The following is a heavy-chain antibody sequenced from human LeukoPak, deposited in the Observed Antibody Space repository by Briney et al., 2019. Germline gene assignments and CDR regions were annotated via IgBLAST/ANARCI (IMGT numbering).Heavy chain of an antibody. Sequence: WASVKISCKAFGYTFTGYYIHWVRQAPGQGLEWMGWINSNSGATNYAQKFQGRVTMTRDTSITTAYMELSSLRSDDTAVYYCARVRSLDYWGQGTLVTVSS. V-gene: IGHV1-2*02. J-gene: IGHJ4*02. CDR2: INSNSGAT. CDR3: ARVRSLDY. CDR1: GYTFTGYY.